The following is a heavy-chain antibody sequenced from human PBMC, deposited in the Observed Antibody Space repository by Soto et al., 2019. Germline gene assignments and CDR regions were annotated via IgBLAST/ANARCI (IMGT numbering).Heavy chain of an antibody. J-gene: IGHJ5*02. V-gene: IGHV3-23*01. CDR2: ISGRSGVP. CDR1: GLTLRSYA. CDR3: AKGGPFTGGFDP. Sequence: EGQLLQSGGDLVQPGGSLRLSCAGSGLTLRSYAMTWIRQTPEKGLEWVSTISGRSGVPSYADSVNGRFTVSRDNSKNTLYLQMNRLRPDDTAIYSCAKGGPFTGGFDPWGQGTLVTVAS. D-gene: IGHD3-16*01.